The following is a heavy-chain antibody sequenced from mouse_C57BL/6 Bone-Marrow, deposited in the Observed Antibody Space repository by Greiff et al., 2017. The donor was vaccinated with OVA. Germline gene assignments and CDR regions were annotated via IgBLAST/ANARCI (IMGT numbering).Heavy chain of an antibody. CDR2: INPYNGGT. D-gene: IGHD3-3*01. Sequence: VQLQQSGPELVKPGASVKISCKASGYTFTDYYMNLVKQSHGKSLEWIGDINPYNGGTSYNQKFKGKATLTVDKSSSTAYMELRSLTSEDSAVYYCARGRGGRWFAYWGQGTLVTVSA. J-gene: IGHJ3*01. CDR1: GYTFTDYY. CDR3: ARGRGGRWFAY. V-gene: IGHV1-26*01.